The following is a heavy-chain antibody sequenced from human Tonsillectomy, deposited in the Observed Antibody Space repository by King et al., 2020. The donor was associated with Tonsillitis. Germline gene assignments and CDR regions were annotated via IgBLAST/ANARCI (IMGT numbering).Heavy chain of an antibody. D-gene: IGHD6-6*01. CDR3: ARAISSSFTYGMDF. J-gene: IGHJ6*02. Sequence: QLQESGSGLVKPSQTLSLTCAVSGGSISSSSYSWSWIRQPPGKGLEWIGYIYHSGSTYYNPSLKSRVTISVDRSKNQFSLKLSSVTAADTAIYYCARAISSSFTYGMDFWGQGTTVTVS. V-gene: IGHV4-30-2*01. CDR2: IYHSGST. CDR1: GGSISSSSYS.